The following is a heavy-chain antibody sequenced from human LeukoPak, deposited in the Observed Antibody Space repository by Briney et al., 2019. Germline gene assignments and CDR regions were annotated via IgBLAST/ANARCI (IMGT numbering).Heavy chain of an antibody. J-gene: IGHJ4*02. CDR2: ISSSGSTI. Sequence: GGSLRLSRAASGFTFSNYEMNWVRQAPGKGLEWVSYISSSGSTIYYADSVQGRFTISRDNAKNSLYLQMNTLRAEDTAVYYCNVGVPATMRDFDYWGQGALVTVSS. V-gene: IGHV3-48*03. CDR1: GFTFSNYE. CDR3: NVGVPATMRDFDY. D-gene: IGHD2-2*01.